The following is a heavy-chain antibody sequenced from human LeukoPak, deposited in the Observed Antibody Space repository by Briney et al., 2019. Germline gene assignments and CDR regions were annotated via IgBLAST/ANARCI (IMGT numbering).Heavy chain of an antibody. CDR1: GASISSYS. Sequence: SETLSLTCTVSGASISSYSWGWIRQPPGKGLEWIGYFSYTGSTNYNPSLRSRVTISLDTSKNQFFLKVSSVTAADTAVYYCARAYSAYDSFDYWGQGTLVTVSS. CDR3: ARAYSAYDSFDY. D-gene: IGHD5-12*01. CDR2: FSYTGST. V-gene: IGHV4-59*01. J-gene: IGHJ4*02.